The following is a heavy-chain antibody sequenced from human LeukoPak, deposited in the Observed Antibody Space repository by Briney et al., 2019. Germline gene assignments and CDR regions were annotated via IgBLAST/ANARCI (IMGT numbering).Heavy chain of an antibody. CDR2: IKQDGSEK. CDR3: ARVQGSSGPGIFDY. D-gene: IGHD6-19*01. Sequence: GGSLRLSCAASGFTFSSYWMSWVRQAPGRGLEWVANIKQDGSEKYYVDSVKGRFTISRDNAKNSLYLQMNSLRAEDTAVYYCARVQGSSGPGIFDYWGQGTLVTVSS. CDR1: GFTFSSYW. J-gene: IGHJ4*02. V-gene: IGHV3-7*01.